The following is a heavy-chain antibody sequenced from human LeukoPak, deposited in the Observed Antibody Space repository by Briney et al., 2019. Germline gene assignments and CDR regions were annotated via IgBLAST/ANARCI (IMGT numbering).Heavy chain of an antibody. CDR2: ISNNGGYT. CDR1: GFTFSSSA. CDR3: AKDRTVGASYWYFDL. V-gene: IGHV3-23*01. D-gene: IGHD1-26*01. J-gene: IGHJ2*01. Sequence: SGGSLRLSCAASGFTFSSSAMSWVRQAPGKGLEWVSAISNNGGYTYYADSVQGRFTISRDNSKSTLCLQMNSLRAEDTAVYYCAKDRTVGASYWYFDLWGRGTLVTVSS.